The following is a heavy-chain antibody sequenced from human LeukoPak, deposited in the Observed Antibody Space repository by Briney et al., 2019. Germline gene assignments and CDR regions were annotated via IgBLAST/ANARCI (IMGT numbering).Heavy chain of an antibody. D-gene: IGHD1-26*01. CDR3: ASLGSGSYLVDY. Sequence: ASVKVSCKASGYTFTSYAMNWVRQAPGQGLEWMGWINPNNGGTNYAQKFQGRVTMTRDTSISTAYMELSRLRSDDTAVYYCASLGSGSYLVDYWGQGTLVTVSS. V-gene: IGHV1-2*02. CDR2: INPNNGGT. J-gene: IGHJ4*02. CDR1: GYTFTSYA.